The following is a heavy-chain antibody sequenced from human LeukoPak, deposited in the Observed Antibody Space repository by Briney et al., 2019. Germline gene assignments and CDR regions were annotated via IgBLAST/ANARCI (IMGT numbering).Heavy chain of an antibody. CDR2: ISAYNGNT. Sequence: ASVKVSCKASGYTFTSYGISWVRQAPGQGLEWMEWISAYNGNTNYAQKLQGRVTMTTDTSTSTAYMELRSLTSDDTAMYYCARSGRGTYYYFDLWGQGTLVTVSS. D-gene: IGHD5-12*01. CDR3: ARSGRGTYYYFDL. V-gene: IGHV1-18*01. J-gene: IGHJ4*02. CDR1: GYTFTSYG.